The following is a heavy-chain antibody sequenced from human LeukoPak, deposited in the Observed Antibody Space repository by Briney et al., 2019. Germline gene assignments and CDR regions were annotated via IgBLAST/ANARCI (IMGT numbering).Heavy chain of an antibody. CDR1: GFTFSSYG. CDR2: IRYNGSNK. D-gene: IGHD4-17*01. CDR3: ASPCNGDYVNNY. V-gene: IGHV3-30*02. Sequence: VGSLRLSCAASGFTFSSYGMHWVRQAPGKGLEWMALIRYNGSNKCYAHTVKGRFTISRNNSMTTPYMQMNSLRAEDTAVYYCASPCNGDYVNNYWGRETLVTVPS. J-gene: IGHJ4*02.